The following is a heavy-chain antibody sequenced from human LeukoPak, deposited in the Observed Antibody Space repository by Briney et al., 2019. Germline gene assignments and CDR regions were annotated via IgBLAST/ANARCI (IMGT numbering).Heavy chain of an antibody. CDR2: IFGNGRTT. Sequence: GGSLRLSCAASGFTFITFAMSWVRQAPGKGLEWASAIFGNGRTTYYADSVKGRFTISRDNSKNTLYLQMNSLRAEDTAVYYCARGRYDWNDVGYFDYWGQGTLVSVSS. D-gene: IGHD1-1*01. V-gene: IGHV3-23*01. CDR1: GFTFITFA. J-gene: IGHJ4*02. CDR3: ARGRYDWNDVGYFDY.